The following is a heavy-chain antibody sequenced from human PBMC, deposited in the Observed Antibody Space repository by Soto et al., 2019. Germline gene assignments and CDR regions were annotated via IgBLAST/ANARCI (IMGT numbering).Heavy chain of an antibody. D-gene: IGHD1-1*01. V-gene: IGHV3-23*01. CDR1: GFTFSSYA. CDR2: ISGSGGST. Sequence: PGGSLRLSCAASGFTFSSYAMTWVRQAPGKGLEWVSGISGSGGSTYYADSVKGRFTIPRDNSKNTLFLQMNSLRADDTAVYYCAKDRDWNDAFDMWGQGTTVTVSS. CDR3: AKDRDWNDAFDM. J-gene: IGHJ3*02.